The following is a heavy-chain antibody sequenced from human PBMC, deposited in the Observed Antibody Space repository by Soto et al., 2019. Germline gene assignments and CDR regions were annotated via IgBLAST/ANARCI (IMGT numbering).Heavy chain of an antibody. CDR2: VSFDGTNN. CDR3: ARDHGYSSSWYYFDY. Sequence: PGGSLRLSCAASGFPFSSYVFHWVRQAPGKWLEWVAVVSFDGTNNYYAESVRGRFTISRDNSKNTVYLQMNSLRVEDTAVYYCARDHGYSSSWYYFDYWGQGXLVTVSS. V-gene: IGHV3-30*03. J-gene: IGHJ4*02. CDR1: GFPFSSYV. D-gene: IGHD6-13*01.